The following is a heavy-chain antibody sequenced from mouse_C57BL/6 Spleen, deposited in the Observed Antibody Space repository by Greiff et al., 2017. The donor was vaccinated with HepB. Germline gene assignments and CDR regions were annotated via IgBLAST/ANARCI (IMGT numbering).Heavy chain of an antibody. Sequence: EVQLQQSGPELVKPGASVKISCKASGYSFTGYYLHWVKRSHGNILDWIGYIYPYNGVSSYNQKFKGKATLTVDKSSSTSYMELRSLTSEDSAYYYCARSSNYEGVFDYWGQGTTLTVSS. D-gene: IGHD2-5*01. CDR3: ARSSNYEGVFDY. J-gene: IGHJ2*01. CDR1: GYSFTGYY. V-gene: IGHV1-31*01. CDR2: IYPYNGVS.